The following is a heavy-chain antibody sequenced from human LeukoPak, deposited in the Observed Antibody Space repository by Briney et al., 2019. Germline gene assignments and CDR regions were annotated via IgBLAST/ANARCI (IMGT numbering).Heavy chain of an antibody. D-gene: IGHD3-10*01. J-gene: IGHJ4*02. Sequence: ASVKVSCKASGYTFTSYDINWVRQATGQGLEWMGWMNPNSGNTGYAQKFQGRVTMTRNTSISTAYMELSSLRSEDTAVYYCATTYNYYGSGSYPTLYYFDYWGQGTLVTVSS. CDR2: MNPNSGNT. CDR3: ATTYNYYGSGSYPTLYYFDY. CDR1: GYTFTSYD. V-gene: IGHV1-8*01.